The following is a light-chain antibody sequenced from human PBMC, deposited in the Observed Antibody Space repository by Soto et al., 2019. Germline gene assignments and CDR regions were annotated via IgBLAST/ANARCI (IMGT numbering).Light chain of an antibody. CDR2: GAS. Sequence: EIVLTQSPGTLSLSPGERATLSCRASQSVSRSYLAWYQQKPGQAPRLLIYGASSRATGIADRFSGSGSGTDFTLTISRLEPEDFAVYYCQQFGSSPFTFGPGTKVDIK. CDR3: QQFGSSPFT. V-gene: IGKV3-20*01. J-gene: IGKJ3*01. CDR1: QSVSRSY.